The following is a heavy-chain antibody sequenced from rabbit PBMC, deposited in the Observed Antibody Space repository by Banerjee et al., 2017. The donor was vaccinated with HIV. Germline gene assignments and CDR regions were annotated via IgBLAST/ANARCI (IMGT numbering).Heavy chain of an antibody. CDR2: VDDGSASST. D-gene: IGHD4-1*01. Sequence: QQLEESGGGLVKPGGTLTLTCKASGIDFTSYYYMCWVRQAPGKGLQWIACVDDGSASSTSYATWAKGRFTISKTSSTTVTLQMTSLTAADTATYFCARDLAGVIGWNFNLWGPGTLVTVS. J-gene: IGHJ4*01. V-gene: IGHV1S40*01. CDR1: GIDFTSYYY. CDR3: ARDLAGVIGWNFNL.